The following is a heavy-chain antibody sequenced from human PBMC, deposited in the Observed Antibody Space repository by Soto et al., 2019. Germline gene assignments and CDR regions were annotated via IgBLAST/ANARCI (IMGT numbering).Heavy chain of an antibody. CDR3: AKSLPGYSSSWYGAY. D-gene: IGHD6-13*01. Sequence: SVKVSCKASGGTFSSYAISWVRQAPGQGLEWMGGIIPIFGTANYAQKFQGRVTITADESTSTAYMELSSLRSEDTAVYYCAKSLPGYSSSWYGAYWGQGTLVTVSS. CDR1: GGTFSSYA. CDR2: IIPIFGTA. J-gene: IGHJ4*02. V-gene: IGHV1-69*13.